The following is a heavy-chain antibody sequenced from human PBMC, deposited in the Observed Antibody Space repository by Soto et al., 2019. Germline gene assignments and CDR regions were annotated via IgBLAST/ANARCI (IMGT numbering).Heavy chain of an antibody. D-gene: IGHD2-15*01. V-gene: IGHV1-69*06. CDR2: IIPIFGTA. CDR3: ARDCSGGSCYVPTGYYGMDV. J-gene: IGHJ6*02. CDR1: GGTFSSYA. Sequence: SVKVSCKASGGTFSSYAISWVRQAPGQGLGWMGGIIPIFGTANYAQKFQGRVTITADKSTSTAYMELSSLRSEDTAVYYCARDCSGGSCYVPTGYYGMDVWGQGTTVTVS.